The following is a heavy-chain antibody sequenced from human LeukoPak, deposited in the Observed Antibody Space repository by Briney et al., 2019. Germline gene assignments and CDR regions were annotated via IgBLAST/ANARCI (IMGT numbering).Heavy chain of an antibody. V-gene: IGHV1-18*04. D-gene: IGHD2-2*01. J-gene: IGHJ1*01. Sequence: ASVKVSCKASGYTFTGYYMHWVRQAPGQGLEWMGWISAYNGNTNYAQKLQGRVTMTTDTSTSTAYMELRSLRSDDTAVYYCAFSKIVVVPAASAEYFQHWGQGTLVTVSS. CDR3: AFSKIVVVPAASAEYFQH. CDR2: ISAYNGNT. CDR1: GYTFTGYY.